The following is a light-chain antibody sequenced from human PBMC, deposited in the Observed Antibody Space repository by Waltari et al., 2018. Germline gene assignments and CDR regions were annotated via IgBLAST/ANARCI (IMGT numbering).Light chain of an antibody. CDR1: QTLSSSY. CDR3: QQYGSPLWS. CDR2: RTS. Sequence: EIVLTQSPDTLSLSPGERATLPCRASQTLSSSYLAWYQQKPGQAPMLLIYRTSSRATGIPDRFSGSGSGTDFSLTINRLEPEDSAVYYCQQYGSPLWSFGQGTKVEIK. V-gene: IGKV3-20*01. J-gene: IGKJ1*01.